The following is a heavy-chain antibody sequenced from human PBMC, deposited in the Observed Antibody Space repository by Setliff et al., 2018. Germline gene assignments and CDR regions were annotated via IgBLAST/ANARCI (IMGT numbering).Heavy chain of an antibody. D-gene: IGHD3-10*01. V-gene: IGHV3-72*01. CDR3: VRTVVPGYYFDS. J-gene: IGHJ4*02. CDR2: SRDKASSYTP. CDR1: GFIFSDHY. Sequence: GGSLRLSCAASGFIFSDHYMDWARQAPGRGLEWVARSRDKASSYTPEYAASVKGRFIIGRDNSKNSVYLQMNSLKTEDAAVYFCVRTVVPGYYFDSWGQGTLVTVSS.